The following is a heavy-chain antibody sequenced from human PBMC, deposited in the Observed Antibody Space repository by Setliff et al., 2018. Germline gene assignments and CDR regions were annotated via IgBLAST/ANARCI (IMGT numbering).Heavy chain of an antibody. CDR1: GYTFSESI. CDR3: LRLVRYCSRTTCQRTLGDEV. J-gene: IGHJ4*02. V-gene: IGHV1-18*01. CDR2: IGVYTGRT. D-gene: IGHD2-8*01. Sequence: ASVMVSCKASGYTFSESIVSWVRQAPGQGLEWMGWIGVYTGRTSSAQKFQDRLTMMTEKSTNMAYMELRGLTSNDTAVYYCLRLVRYCSRTTCQRTLGDEVWGQGTLVTVSS.